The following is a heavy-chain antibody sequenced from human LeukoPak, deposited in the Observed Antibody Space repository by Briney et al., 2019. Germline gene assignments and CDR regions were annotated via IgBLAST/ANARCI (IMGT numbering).Heavy chain of an antibody. CDR1: GGFFSGYY. CDR2: FIDSGST. D-gene: IGHD3-3*01. J-gene: IGHJ3*02. Sequence: SETLSLTCAVDGGFFSGYYWSWIRQPLWTGLQLIGAFIDSGSTNYNPSLKSRVTISVDTSKNQFSLKLSSVTAADTAVYYCARRPYDFWSGYLDAFDIWGQGTMVTVSS. V-gene: IGHV4-34*12. CDR3: ARRPYDFWSGYLDAFDI.